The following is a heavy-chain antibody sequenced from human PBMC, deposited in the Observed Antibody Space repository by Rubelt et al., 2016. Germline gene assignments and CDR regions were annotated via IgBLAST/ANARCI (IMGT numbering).Heavy chain of an antibody. CDR1: GGSISSSSYY. J-gene: IGHJ6*02. D-gene: IGHD1-26*01. V-gene: IGHV4-39*07. Sequence: QLQLQESGPGLVKPSETLSLTCTVSGGSISSSSYYWGWIRQPPGKGLEWIGSIYYSGSTYYNPSLKSRVTISVDKSKNQFSLKLSSVTAADTAVYYCARQLGGTRDFYYFGMDVWGQGTTVTVSS. CDR2: IYYSGST. CDR3: ARQLGGTRDFYYFGMDV.